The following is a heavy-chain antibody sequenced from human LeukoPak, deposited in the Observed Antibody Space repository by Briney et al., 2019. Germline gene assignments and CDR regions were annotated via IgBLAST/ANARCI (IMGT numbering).Heavy chain of an antibody. CDR3: ARGDGDY. CDR1: GGTFSSYT. V-gene: IGHV1-69*02. Sequence: ASVKVSCKASGGTFSSYTISWVRQAPGQGLEWMGRIIPILGIANYAQKFQGRVTMTRNTSISTAYMELSSLRSEDTAVYYCARGDGDYWGQGTLVTVSS. CDR2: IIPILGIA. J-gene: IGHJ4*02.